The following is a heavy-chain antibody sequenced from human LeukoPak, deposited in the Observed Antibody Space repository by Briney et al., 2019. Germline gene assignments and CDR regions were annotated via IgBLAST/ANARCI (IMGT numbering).Heavy chain of an antibody. J-gene: IGHJ4*02. V-gene: IGHV4-59*01. CDR1: GGSISGYY. CDR2: IYYSGST. D-gene: IGHD2-15*01. CDR3: ARGFCRGGSCYSAIFDH. Sequence: SETLSLTCTVSGGSISGYYWSWIRQPPGKGLEWIGYIYYSGSTKYNTSLKSRASISVDTSKNQFSLKLSSVTAADTAVYYCARGFCRGGSCYSAIFDHWGQGTLVTVSS.